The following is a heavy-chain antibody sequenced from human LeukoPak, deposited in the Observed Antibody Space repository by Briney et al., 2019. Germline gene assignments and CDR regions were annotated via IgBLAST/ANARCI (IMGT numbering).Heavy chain of an antibody. D-gene: IGHD6-19*01. Sequence: PGGSLRLSCAASGFTFSASAVHWVRRASGKGLERVGRIRSKADTYTTSYAASVKGRFTISRDDSKNTAFLQPNSLKTEDTAVYYCTREYSSGWPFDFWGQGTLVTVSS. CDR2: IRSKADTYTT. V-gene: IGHV3-73*01. CDR3: TREYSSGWPFDF. J-gene: IGHJ4*02. CDR1: GFTFSASA.